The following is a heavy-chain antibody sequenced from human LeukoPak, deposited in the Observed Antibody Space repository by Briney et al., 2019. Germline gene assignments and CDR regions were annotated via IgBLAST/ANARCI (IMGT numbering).Heavy chain of an antibody. CDR1: GFTFSSYG. J-gene: IGHJ4*02. D-gene: IGHD5-24*01. CDR2: ISSSSSTI. Sequence: GGSLRLSCAASGFTFSSYGMSWVRQAPGKGLEWVSYISSSSSTIYYADSVKGRFTISRDNAKNSLYLEMSSLRVEDTAVYFCARLRSLDKWGQGTLVTVS. CDR3: ARLRSLDK. V-gene: IGHV3-48*04.